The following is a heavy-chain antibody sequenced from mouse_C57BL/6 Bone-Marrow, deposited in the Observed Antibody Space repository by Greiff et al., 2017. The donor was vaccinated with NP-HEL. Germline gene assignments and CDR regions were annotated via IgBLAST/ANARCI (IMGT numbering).Heavy chain of an antibody. CDR1: GYAFTNYL. V-gene: IGHV1-54*01. Sequence: QVQLQQSGAELVRPGTSVKVSCKASGYAFTNYLIEWVKQRPGQGLAWIGVINPGSGGTNYNEKFKGKATLTADKSSSTAYMQLSSLTSEDSAVYFCARRKNYGPWYFDVWGTGTTVTVSS. CDR2: INPGSGGT. CDR3: ARRKNYGPWYFDV. J-gene: IGHJ1*03. D-gene: IGHD1-1*02.